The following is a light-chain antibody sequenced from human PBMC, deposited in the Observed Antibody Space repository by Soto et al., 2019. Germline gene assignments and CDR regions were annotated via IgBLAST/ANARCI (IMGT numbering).Light chain of an antibody. CDR1: SSDVGGYRY. CDR2: EVS. Sequence: QSALTQPASVSGSPGQSITISCTGTSSDVGGYRYVSWYQQHPGKAPKLMIYEVSNRPSGVSNRFSGSKSGNTASLTISGLQAEDEADYYCSLYTTTNTIFGGGTKLTVL. CDR3: SLYTTTNTI. V-gene: IGLV2-14*01. J-gene: IGLJ2*01.